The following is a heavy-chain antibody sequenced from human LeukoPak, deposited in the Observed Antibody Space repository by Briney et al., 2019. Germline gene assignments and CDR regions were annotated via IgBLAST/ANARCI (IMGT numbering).Heavy chain of an antibody. CDR2: IYTSGST. J-gene: IGHJ4*02. CDR1: GGSISSYY. Sequence: SETLSLTCTVSGGSISSYYWSWIRQPAGKGLEWIGRIYTSGSTNYNPSLKSRVTMSVDTSKNQFSLKLSSVTAADTAVYYCARYCSSTSCYCRYFDYWGQGTLVTVSS. CDR3: ARYCSSTSCYCRYFDY. D-gene: IGHD2-2*01. V-gene: IGHV4-4*07.